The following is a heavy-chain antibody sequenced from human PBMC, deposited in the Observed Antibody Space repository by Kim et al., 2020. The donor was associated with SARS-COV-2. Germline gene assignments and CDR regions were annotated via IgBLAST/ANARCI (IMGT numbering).Heavy chain of an antibody. CDR1: GGSISSGGYY. J-gene: IGHJ5*02. CDR2: IYYSGST. Sequence: SETLSLTCTVSGGSISSGGYYWSWSRQHPGKGLEWIGYIYYSGSTYYNPSLKSRVTISVDTSKNQFSLKLSSVTAADTAVYYCARSIVVVPAAIPGWFDPWGQGTLVTVSS. D-gene: IGHD2-2*02. V-gene: IGHV4-31*03. CDR3: ARSIVVVPAAIPGWFDP.